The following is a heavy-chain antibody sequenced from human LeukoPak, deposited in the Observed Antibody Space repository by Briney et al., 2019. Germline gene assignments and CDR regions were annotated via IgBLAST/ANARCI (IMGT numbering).Heavy chain of an antibody. D-gene: IGHD3-10*01. V-gene: IGHV3-30*18. CDR2: ISYDGSNK. CDR3: AKDLCLRGCYYGSGSYYKGFDP. Sequence: PGGPLRLSCAASGFTFSSYGMHWVRQAPGKGLEWVAVISYDGSNKYYADSVKGRFTISRDNSKNTLYLQMNSLRAEDTAVYYCAKDLCLRGCYYGSGSYYKGFDPWGQGTLVTVSS. J-gene: IGHJ5*02. CDR1: GFTFSSYG.